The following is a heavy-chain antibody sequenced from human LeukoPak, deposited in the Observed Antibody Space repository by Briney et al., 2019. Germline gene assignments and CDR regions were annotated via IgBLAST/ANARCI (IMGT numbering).Heavy chain of an antibody. CDR3: AIHPSDSSGYFSY. D-gene: IGHD3-22*01. CDR2: IDTKTGNP. J-gene: IGHJ4*02. CDR1: GYTFSSCA. Sequence: EASVKVSCKASGYTFSSCAINWVRQAPGQGLEYMGWIDTKTGNPTYAQGFTGRFVFSLETSVSTAYLQISSLKAEDTAVYYCAIHPSDSSGYFSYWGQGALVTVSS. V-gene: IGHV7-4-1*02.